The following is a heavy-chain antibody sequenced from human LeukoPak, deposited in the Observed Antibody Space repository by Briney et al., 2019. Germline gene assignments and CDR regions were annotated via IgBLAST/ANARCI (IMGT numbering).Heavy chain of an antibody. Sequence: PGGSLRLSCAASGFTFSSYAMSWVRQAPGKGLEWVSAISGSGGSTYYADSVKGRFTISRDNSKNTLYLQMNSLRAEDTAVYYCAKSTSYSSGWYDGMDVWGQGTTVTVSS. CDR2: ISGSGGST. V-gene: IGHV3-23*01. CDR1: GFTFSSYA. CDR3: AKSTSYSSGWYDGMDV. D-gene: IGHD6-19*01. J-gene: IGHJ6*02.